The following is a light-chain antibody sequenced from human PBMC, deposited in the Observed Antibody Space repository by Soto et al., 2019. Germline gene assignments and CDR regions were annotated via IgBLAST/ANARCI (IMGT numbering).Light chain of an antibody. V-gene: IGKV1-5*03. CDR1: QSISSW. Sequence: DIQMTQYPSTLSASVGDRVTITCRASQSISSWLAWYQQKPGKAPQLLSYKASSLESGVPSRFSGSGSGTEVTLTISSLQPDDFATYYCQQYNSYPLPFSGGTKVEIK. J-gene: IGKJ4*01. CDR2: KAS. CDR3: QQYNSYPLP.